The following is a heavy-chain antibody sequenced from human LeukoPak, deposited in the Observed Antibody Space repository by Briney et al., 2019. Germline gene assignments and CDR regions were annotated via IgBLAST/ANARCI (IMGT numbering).Heavy chain of an antibody. CDR1: GFTFSSYA. CDR2: ISDDGSNK. Sequence: GGSLRLSCAASGFTFSSYAMHWVRQAPGKGLVWVAVISDDGSNKYYADSVKGRFTISRDNSKNTLYLQMNSLRAEDTAVYYCARVGYYYDSSGYYPLADYWGQGTLVTVSS. J-gene: IGHJ4*02. CDR3: ARVGYYYDSSGYYPLADY. V-gene: IGHV3-30*04. D-gene: IGHD3-22*01.